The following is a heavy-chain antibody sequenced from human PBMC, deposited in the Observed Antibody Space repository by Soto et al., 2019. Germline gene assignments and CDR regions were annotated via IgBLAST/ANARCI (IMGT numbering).Heavy chain of an antibody. CDR3: ARRRDILTGYADDAFDI. CDR1: GGTFSSYA. J-gene: IGHJ3*02. Sequence: LVKVSCKASGGTFSSYAISWVRQAPGQGLEWMGGINPIGGTANYAQKFQGRVTMTRDTSTSTVYMELSSLRSEDTAVYYCARRRDILTGYADDAFDIWGQGTMVTVSS. CDR2: INPIGGTA. D-gene: IGHD3-9*01. V-gene: IGHV1-69*05.